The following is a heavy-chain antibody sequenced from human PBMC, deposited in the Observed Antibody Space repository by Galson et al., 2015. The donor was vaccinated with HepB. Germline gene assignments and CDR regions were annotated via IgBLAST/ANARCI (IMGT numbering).Heavy chain of an antibody. CDR2: IIPILGIA. Sequence: SVKVSCKASGGTFSSYAISWVRQAPGQGLEWMGRIIPILGIANYAQKFQGRVTITADKSTSTAYMELSSLRSEDTAVYYCARDPSDGYNSVLDAFDIWGQGTMVTVSS. CDR1: GGTFSSYA. J-gene: IGHJ3*02. CDR3: ARDPSDGYNSVLDAFDI. D-gene: IGHD5-24*01. V-gene: IGHV1-69*04.